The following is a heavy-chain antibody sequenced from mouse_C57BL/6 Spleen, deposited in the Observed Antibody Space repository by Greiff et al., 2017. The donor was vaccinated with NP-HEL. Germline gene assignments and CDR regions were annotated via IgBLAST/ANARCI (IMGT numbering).Heavy chain of an antibody. D-gene: IGHD1-1*01. V-gene: IGHV1-69*01. Sequence: QVQLQQPGAELVIPGASVKLSCKASGYTFTSYWMHWVKQRPGQGLEWIGEIDPSDSYTNYNQKFKGKSTLTVDKSSSTAYMQLSSLTSEDSAVYYCASFGSSSFDYWGQGTTLTVSS. CDR3: ASFGSSSFDY. J-gene: IGHJ2*01. CDR1: GYTFTSYW. CDR2: IDPSDSYT.